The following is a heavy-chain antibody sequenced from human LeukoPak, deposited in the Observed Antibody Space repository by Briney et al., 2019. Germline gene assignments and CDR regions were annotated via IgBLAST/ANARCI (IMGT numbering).Heavy chain of an antibody. J-gene: IGHJ6*02. CDR3: ARGKIAVAPVYGMDV. CDR1: GYTFTGYY. Sequence: ASVKVSCKASGYTFTGYYIHWVRQAPGQGLEWMGWISAYNGNTNYAQKLQGRVTMTTDTSTSTAYMELRSLRSDDTAVYYCARGKIAVAPVYGMDVWGQGTTVTVSS. V-gene: IGHV1-18*04. CDR2: ISAYNGNT. D-gene: IGHD6-19*01.